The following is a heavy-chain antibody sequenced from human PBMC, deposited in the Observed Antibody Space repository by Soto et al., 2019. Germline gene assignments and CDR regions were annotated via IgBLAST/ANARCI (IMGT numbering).Heavy chain of an antibody. CDR3: AREPIGITTPPHRAFDI. CDR1: GGSISSYD. D-gene: IGHD3-16*01. J-gene: IGHJ3*02. CDR2: IYYSGST. Sequence: SXTKSLTCPVAGGSISSYDWSWLRPPPGKGLEWIGYIYYSGSTNYNPSLKSRVTISVDTSKNQFSLKLSSVTAADTAVYYCAREPIGITTPPHRAFDIWVQGTMVTVSS. V-gene: IGHV4-59*12.